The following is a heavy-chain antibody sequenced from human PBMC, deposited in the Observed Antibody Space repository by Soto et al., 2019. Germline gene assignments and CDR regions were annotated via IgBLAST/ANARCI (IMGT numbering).Heavy chain of an antibody. D-gene: IGHD2-2*01. CDR2: IWYDGSNN. CDR1: GFTFSSYG. J-gene: IGHJ3*02. CDR3: ARLIVVVPAAMWGGAFDI. V-gene: IGHV3-33*01. Sequence: QVQLVESGGGVVQPGRSLRLSCAASGFTFSSYGMHWVRQDPGKGLEWVAVIWYDGSNNYYADSVKGRFTISRDNSKNTLYLQMNSLRAEDTAVYYCARLIVVVPAAMWGGAFDIWGQGTMVTVSS.